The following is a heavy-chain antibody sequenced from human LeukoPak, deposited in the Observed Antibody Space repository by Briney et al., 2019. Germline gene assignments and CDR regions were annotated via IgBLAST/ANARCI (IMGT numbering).Heavy chain of an antibody. D-gene: IGHD3-9*01. J-gene: IGHJ5*02. CDR3: ARGRGPLTGYRNWFDP. CDR2: MNPNSGNT. Sequence: ASVKVSCKASGYTFTGYYMHWVRQATGQGLEWMGWMNPNSGNTGYAQKFQGRVTITRNTSISTAYMEVSSLRSDDTAVYFRARGRGPLTGYRNWFDPWGQGTLVTVSS. CDR1: GYTFTGYY. V-gene: IGHV1-8*03.